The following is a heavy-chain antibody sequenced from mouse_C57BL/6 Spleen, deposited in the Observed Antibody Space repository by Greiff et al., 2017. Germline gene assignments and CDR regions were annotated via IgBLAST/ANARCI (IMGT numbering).Heavy chain of an antibody. Sequence: EVKLMESGGGLVKPGGSLKLSCAASGFTFSDYGMHWVRQAPEKGLEWVAYISSGSSTIYYADTVKGRFTISRDNAKNTLFLQMTCLRSEDTAMYYCAREGAMDYWGQGTSVTVSS. CDR2: ISSGSSTI. CDR3: AREGAMDY. J-gene: IGHJ4*01. V-gene: IGHV5-17*01. CDR1: GFTFSDYG.